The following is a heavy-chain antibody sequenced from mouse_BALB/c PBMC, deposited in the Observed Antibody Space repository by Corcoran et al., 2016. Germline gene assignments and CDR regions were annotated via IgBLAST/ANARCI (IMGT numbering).Heavy chain of an antibody. CDR2: IDPANGNT. D-gene: IGHD2-1*01. V-gene: IGHV14-3*02. J-gene: IGHJ3*01. Sequence: EVQLQQSGAELVKPGASVKLSCTASGFNIKDTYMHWVKQRPERGLEWIGRIDPANGNTKYDPKFQGKATITADTSSNTAYLQLSSLTSEDTAVYYCVYYAASYWGQGTLVTVSA. CDR1: GFNIKDTY. CDR3: VYYAASY.